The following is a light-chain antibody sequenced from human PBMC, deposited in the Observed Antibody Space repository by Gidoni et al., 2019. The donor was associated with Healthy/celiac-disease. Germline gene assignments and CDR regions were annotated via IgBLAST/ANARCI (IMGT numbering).Light chain of an antibody. CDR1: QSVSSY. V-gene: IGKV3-11*01. J-gene: IGKJ5*01. CDR2: DAS. CDR3: QQRSNWPIT. Sequence: EIGSTQSPATLSLSPGERATLSCRASQSVSSYLAWYQQKPGQAPMLLIYDASSRATGIPARFSGSGSGTDFTLTISSLEPEDFAVYYCQQRSNWPITFGQGTRLEIK.